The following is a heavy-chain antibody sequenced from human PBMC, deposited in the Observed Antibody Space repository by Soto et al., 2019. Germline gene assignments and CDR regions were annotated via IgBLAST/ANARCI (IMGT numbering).Heavy chain of an antibody. CDR2: IIPIFGTA. V-gene: IGHV1-69*13. Sequence: SVKVSCKASGGTFSSYAISWVRQAPGQGLEWMGGIIPIFGTANYAQKFQGRVTITADESTSTAYMELSSLRSEDTAVCYCAREGQGYSYGKDYYYYYGMDVWGQGTTVTVSS. CDR3: AREGQGYSYGKDYYYYYGMDV. CDR1: GGTFSSYA. J-gene: IGHJ6*02. D-gene: IGHD5-18*01.